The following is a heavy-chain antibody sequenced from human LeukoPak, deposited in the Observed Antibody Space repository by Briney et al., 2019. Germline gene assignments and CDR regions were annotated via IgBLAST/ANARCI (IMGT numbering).Heavy chain of an antibody. CDR3: ARGGLGSWTFDS. CDR1: GFIFSTYS. CDR2: ISSSGSTI. Sequence: PGGSLRLSCAASGFIFSTYSMNWVRQAPGKGLEWVSYISSSGSTIYYADSVKGRFTISRDNAKFSLYLQMDSLRAEETAVYSCARGGLGSWTFDSWGQGTLVTVSS. D-gene: IGHD1-26*01. V-gene: IGHV3-48*04. J-gene: IGHJ4*02.